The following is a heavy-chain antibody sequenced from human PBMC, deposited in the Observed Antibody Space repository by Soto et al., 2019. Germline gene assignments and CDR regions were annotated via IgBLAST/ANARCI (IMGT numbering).Heavy chain of an antibody. J-gene: IGHJ4*02. CDR2: ISSSSSYI. D-gene: IGHD3-10*01. CDR3: ARDIGEMSAV. Sequence: GSLRLSCTGSGFTFSSSTMTWVRQGPGKGLEWVSSISSSSSYIYFADSLKGRFTISRDDAKNSLYLQMNSLRAEDTAVYYCARDIGEMSAVWGQGAKVTVPQ. V-gene: IGHV3-21*06. CDR1: GFTFSSST.